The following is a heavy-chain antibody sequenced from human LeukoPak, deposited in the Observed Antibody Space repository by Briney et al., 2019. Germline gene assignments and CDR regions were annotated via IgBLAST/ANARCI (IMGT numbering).Heavy chain of an antibody. J-gene: IGHJ4*02. Sequence: KAGGSLRLSCGASGFTFSSYAMSWVRQAPGKGLEWVGRIKSSGDGGTTGYTAPVKGRFTISRDDSRNTVFLQMNTLKTEDTAVYYCTTDGGYWGQGTLVTVSS. CDR1: GFTFSSYA. CDR2: IKSSGDGGTT. CDR3: TTDGGY. D-gene: IGHD2-15*01. V-gene: IGHV3-15*01.